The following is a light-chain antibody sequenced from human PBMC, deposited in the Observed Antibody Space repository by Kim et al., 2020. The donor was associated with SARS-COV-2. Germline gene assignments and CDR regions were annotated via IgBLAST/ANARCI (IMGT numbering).Light chain of an antibody. CDR2: DAS. J-gene: IGKJ4*01. Sequence: LSPGERATLSCRASQSVSSYLAWYQQRPGQAPRLLIYDASNRDTGIPPRFSGSGSGTDFTLTISSLEPEDFAIYYCQQRSNWPLTFGGGTKVEIK. CDR3: QQRSNWPLT. CDR1: QSVSSY. V-gene: IGKV3-11*01.